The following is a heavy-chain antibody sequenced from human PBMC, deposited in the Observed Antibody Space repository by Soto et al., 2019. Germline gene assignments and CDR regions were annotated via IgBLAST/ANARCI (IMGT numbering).Heavy chain of an antibody. J-gene: IGHJ6*03. V-gene: IGHV1-8*01. D-gene: IGHD6-19*01. Sequence: ASVKVSCKASGYTFTSYDINWVRQATGQGLEWMGWMNPNSGNTGYAQKFQGRVTMTRNTSISTAYMELGSLRSEETAVYYCARGLKRYSSGWYGENPYYYYYMDVWGKGTTVTVSS. CDR3: ARGLKRYSSGWYGENPYYYYYMDV. CDR1: GYTFTSYD. CDR2: MNPNSGNT.